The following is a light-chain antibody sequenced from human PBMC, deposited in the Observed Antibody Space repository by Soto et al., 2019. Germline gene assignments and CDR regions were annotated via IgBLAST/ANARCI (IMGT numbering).Light chain of an antibody. CDR1: QGISSY. V-gene: IGKV1-9*01. Sequence: IQLTQSPSSLSASVGDRVTITCRASQGISSYLAWYQQKPGKAPKLLIYAASTLQGGVPSRFSGSGSGTDFTLTISSLQPEDCATYYCQQLDSYPLTFGGGTKVEIK. CDR2: AAS. J-gene: IGKJ4*01. CDR3: QQLDSYPLT.